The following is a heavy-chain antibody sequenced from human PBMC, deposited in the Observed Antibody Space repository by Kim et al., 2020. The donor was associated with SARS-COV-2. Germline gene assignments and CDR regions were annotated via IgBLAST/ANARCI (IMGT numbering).Heavy chain of an antibody. J-gene: IGHJ4*02. CDR1: GFTFSSYA. D-gene: IGHD2-8*01. V-gene: IGHV3-23*01. CDR2: ISGSGGST. Sequence: GGSLRLSCAASGFTFSSYAMSWVRQAPGKGLEWVSAISGSGGSTYYADSVKGRFTISRDNSKNTLYLQRNSLRAEDTAVYYCAKVRRDIVLMVYAKYFDYWGQGTLVTVSS. CDR3: AKVRRDIVLMVYAKYFDY.